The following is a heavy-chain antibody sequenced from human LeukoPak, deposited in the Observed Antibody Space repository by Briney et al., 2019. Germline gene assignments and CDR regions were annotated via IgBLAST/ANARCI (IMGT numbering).Heavy chain of an antibody. D-gene: IGHD3-22*01. V-gene: IGHV3-7*01. CDR1: GFTFSSYW. CDR3: AAAMDSSGYYYFDY. J-gene: IGHJ4*02. CDR2: IKQDGSEK. Sequence: QAGGSLRLSCAASGFTFSSYWMSWVRQAPGKWLEWVANIKQDGSEKYYVDSVKGRFTISRDNAKNSLYLQMNSLRAEDTAVYYCAAAMDSSGYYYFDYWGQGTLVTVSS.